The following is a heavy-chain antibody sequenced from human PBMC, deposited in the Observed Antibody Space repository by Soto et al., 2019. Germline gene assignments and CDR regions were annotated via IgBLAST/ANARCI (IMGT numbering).Heavy chain of an antibody. J-gene: IGHJ5*02. CDR2: IYWDDDK. D-gene: IGHD6-13*01. V-gene: IGHV2-5*02. CDR1: GFSLSTSGVG. Sequence: ESGPTLVNPTQTLTLTCTFSGFSLSTSGVGVGWIRQPPGKALEWLALIYWDDDKRYSPSLKSRLTITKDTSKNQVVLTMTNMDPVDTATYYCAHTRVASSSWYPNWFDPWGQGTLVTVSS. CDR3: AHTRVASSSWYPNWFDP.